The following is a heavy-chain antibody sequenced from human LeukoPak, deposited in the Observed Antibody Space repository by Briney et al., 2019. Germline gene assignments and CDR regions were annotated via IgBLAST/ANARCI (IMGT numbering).Heavy chain of an antibody. V-gene: IGHV3-15*07. CDR2: IKSKTDGGTT. J-gene: IGHJ4*02. Sequence: ETLSLTCAVSGGSISSSNWWSWVRQPPGKGLEWVGRIKSKTDGGTTDYAAPVKGRFTISRDDSKNTLYLQMNSLKTEDTAVYYCTTDLLSIAARNYWGQGTLVTVSS. CDR3: TTDLLSIAARNY. D-gene: IGHD6-6*01. CDR1: GGSISSSNW.